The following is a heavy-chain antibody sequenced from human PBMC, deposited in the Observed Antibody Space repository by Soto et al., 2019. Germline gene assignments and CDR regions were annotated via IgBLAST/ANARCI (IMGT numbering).Heavy chain of an antibody. CDR2: IYYSVST. CDR1: GGSISSYY. CDR3: ARLQGLTTVVTPNWFDP. Sequence: SETLSLTCTVSGGSISSYYWSWIRQPPGKGLEWIGYIYYSVSTNYNPSLKSRVTISVDTSKNQFSLKLSSVTAADTAVYYCARLQGLTTVVTPNWFDPWGQGTLVTVSS. J-gene: IGHJ5*02. D-gene: IGHD4-17*01. V-gene: IGHV4-59*08.